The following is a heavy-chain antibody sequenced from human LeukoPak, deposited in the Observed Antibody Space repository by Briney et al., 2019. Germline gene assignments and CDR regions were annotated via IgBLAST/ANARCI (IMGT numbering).Heavy chain of an antibody. CDR3: ARTGGAAAGIFDY. CDR1: GGSISSYY. V-gene: IGHV4-59*04. D-gene: IGHD6-13*01. Sequence: PSETLSLTCTVSGGSISSYYWSWIRQPPGKGLEWIGYIYYSGSTYYNPSLKSRVTMSVDTSKNQFSLKLSSVTAVDTAVYYCARTGGAAAGIFDYWGQGTLVTVSS. J-gene: IGHJ4*02. CDR2: IYYSGST.